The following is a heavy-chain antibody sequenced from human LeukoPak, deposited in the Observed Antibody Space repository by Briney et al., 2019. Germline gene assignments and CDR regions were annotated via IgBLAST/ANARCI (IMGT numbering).Heavy chain of an antibody. Sequence: PGGSLSLSCPASGFTFSSFCTHGVRQAPGKGPVWISHISSGDGTNIGYADSVKGRFTISRDISKNTLYVQMNSLRGDDTGVYYCASGSSVDCSRTSCPPIDYWGQGTLVTVSS. J-gene: IGHJ4*02. CDR2: ISSGDGTNI. CDR1: GFTFSSFC. D-gene: IGHD2-2*01. CDR3: ASGSSVDCSRTSCPPIDY. V-gene: IGHV3-74*01.